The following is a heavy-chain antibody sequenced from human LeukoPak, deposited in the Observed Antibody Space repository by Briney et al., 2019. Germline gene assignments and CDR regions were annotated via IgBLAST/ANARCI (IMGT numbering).Heavy chain of an antibody. CDR2: ISGNSGSI. CDR3: AKDPNYDFWSGYYNGGFDY. D-gene: IGHD3-3*01. Sequence: GRSLRLSCAASGFTFDDYAMHWVRQAPGKGLEWVSGISGNSGSIGYADSVKGRFTISRDNAKNSLYLQMNSLRAEDTALYYCAKDPNYDFWSGYYNGGFDYWGQGTLVTVSS. V-gene: IGHV3-9*01. J-gene: IGHJ4*02. CDR1: GFTFDDYA.